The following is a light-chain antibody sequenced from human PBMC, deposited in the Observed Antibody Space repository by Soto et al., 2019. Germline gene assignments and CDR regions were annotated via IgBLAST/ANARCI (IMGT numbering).Light chain of an antibody. CDR1: KRVSSSR. CDR2: RAS. J-gene: IGKJ5*01. Sequence: EMVLTQSPGTLSLSPGERATLSCSATKRVSSSRLAWYQQRPGKAPRLLIYRASTRDAGLPDRFSGSGSGPDFTLTITSLQSEDFAVYYCQQYWKSPPTFGQGTRLEIK. CDR3: QQYWKSPPT. V-gene: IGKV3-20*01.